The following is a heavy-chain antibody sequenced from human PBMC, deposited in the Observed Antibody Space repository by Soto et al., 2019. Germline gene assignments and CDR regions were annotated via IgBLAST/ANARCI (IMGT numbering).Heavy chain of an antibody. V-gene: IGHV1-18*01. CDR3: ARGRYGDY. Sequence: QVHLVQSGAEVKKPGASVKVSCKGSGYAFTTYGITWVRQAPGQGLEWMGWISAHSGNTNYAQKLQGRVTVTRDTSTSTADMELRSLRSDDTAVYYCARGRYGDYWGQGALVTVCS. CDR2: ISAHSGNT. CDR1: GYAFTTYG. J-gene: IGHJ4*02. D-gene: IGHD1-1*01.